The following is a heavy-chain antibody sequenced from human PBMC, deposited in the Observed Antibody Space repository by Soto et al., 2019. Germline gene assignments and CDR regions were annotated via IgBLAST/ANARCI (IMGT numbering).Heavy chain of an antibody. Sequence: SETLSLTCTVSGGSISSYYWSWIRQPPGKGLEWIGYIYYSGSTNYNPSLKSRVTISVDTSKNQFSLKLSSVTAADTAVYYCARKPRGYSSSPEAFDIWGQGTVVTVPS. J-gene: IGHJ3*02. CDR2: IYYSGST. D-gene: IGHD6-13*01. CDR1: GGSISSYY. V-gene: IGHV4-59*01. CDR3: ARKPRGYSSSPEAFDI.